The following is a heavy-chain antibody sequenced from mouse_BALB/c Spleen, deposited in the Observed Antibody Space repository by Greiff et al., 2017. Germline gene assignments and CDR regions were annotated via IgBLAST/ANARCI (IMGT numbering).Heavy chain of an antibody. CDR2: IWAGGST. V-gene: IGHV2-9*02. J-gene: IGHJ3*01. D-gene: IGHD2-5*01. CDR1: GFSLTCYG. Sequence: VQLQQSGPGLVAPSHCLSITCTASGFSLTCYGVHWVRQPPGKGLEWLGVIWAGGSTNYNSALMSRLSISKDNSKSQVILIMNRLQTADTALYYCARDRDSTWAYWGQGTLVTVSA. CDR3: ARDRDSTWAY.